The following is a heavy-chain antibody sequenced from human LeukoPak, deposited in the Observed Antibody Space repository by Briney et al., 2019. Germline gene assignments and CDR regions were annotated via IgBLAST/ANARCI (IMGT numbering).Heavy chain of an antibody. J-gene: IGHJ4*02. Sequence: SETLSITCSVSGGSMSSYYWSWIRQPPGKGLEWIGYIYYTGSTNYNPSLKSRVSISVDTSKKQFSLKLNSVTAADTAVYYCARGWEGGNYYMDYWGQGTLVTVSS. CDR2: IYYTGST. CDR1: GGSMSSYY. V-gene: IGHV4-59*01. D-gene: IGHD4-23*01. CDR3: ARGWEGGNYYMDY.